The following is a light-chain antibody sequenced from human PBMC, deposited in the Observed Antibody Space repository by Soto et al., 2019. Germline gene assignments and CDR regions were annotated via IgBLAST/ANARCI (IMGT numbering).Light chain of an antibody. CDR2: LGS. CDR1: QSLLHRNGYNY. J-gene: IGKJ3*01. CDR3: MQALQTPIT. Sequence: DIVMTQSPLFLPVTPGEPASISCRSSQSLLHRNGYNYLEWYLQKPGQSPQLLIYLGSNRASGVPDRFSGRGAGTGFTLKISRVEAEDCGVYFCMQALQTPITFGPGTKVHIK. V-gene: IGKV2-28*01.